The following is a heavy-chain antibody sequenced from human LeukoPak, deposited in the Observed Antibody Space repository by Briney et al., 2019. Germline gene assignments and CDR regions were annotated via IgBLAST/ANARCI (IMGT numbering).Heavy chain of an antibody. Sequence: GGSLRLSCAASGFTFSSYWMSWVRQAPGKGLEWVANIKQDGSEKYYVDSVKGRFTISRDNAKNSLYLQMNSLRAEDTAVYYCARGYDFWSGYSYYFDYWRQGTLVTVSS. J-gene: IGHJ4*02. CDR2: IKQDGSEK. V-gene: IGHV3-7*01. CDR3: ARGYDFWSGYSYYFDY. D-gene: IGHD3-3*01. CDR1: GFTFSSYW.